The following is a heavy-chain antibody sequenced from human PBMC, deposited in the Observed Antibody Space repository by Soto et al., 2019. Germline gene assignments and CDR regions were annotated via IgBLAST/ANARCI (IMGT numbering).Heavy chain of an antibody. J-gene: IGHJ5*01. CDR1: GFTFNTYG. CDR2: ISGSGGNT. Sequence: EVQLLESGGDLVQSGGSLRLACAASGFTFNTYGMAWVRQAPGRGLEWVSSISGSGGNTYYADSVKGRFTISRDNSKNTLSLQMNHLRADDTAIYYCAKSGRDYGDFWWLDSWGQGTLVTVSS. V-gene: IGHV3-23*01. CDR3: AKSGRDYGDFWWLDS. D-gene: IGHD4-17*01.